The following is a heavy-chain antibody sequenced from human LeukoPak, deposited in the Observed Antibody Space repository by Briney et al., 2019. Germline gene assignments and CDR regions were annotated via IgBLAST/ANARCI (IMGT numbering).Heavy chain of an antibody. CDR3: ASPAPAVGAFDI. D-gene: IGHD2-2*01. V-gene: IGHV4-59*01. J-gene: IGHJ3*02. CDR2: ISYISRT. CDR1: GGSISRYY. Sequence: PSETLSLTCTVSGGSISRYYWSWIRQPPGKGLERILYISYISRTNYIPSLHSRVTISVSTSKNQFSPKLSSVTAADPAVYYCASPAPAVGAFDIWGQGTMVTVSS.